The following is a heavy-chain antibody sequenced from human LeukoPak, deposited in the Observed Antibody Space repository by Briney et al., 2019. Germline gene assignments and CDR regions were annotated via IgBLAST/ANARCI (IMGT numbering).Heavy chain of an antibody. V-gene: IGHV4-39*07. D-gene: IGHD5-12*01. Sequence: SETLSLTCTVSGGSISSSSYYWGWIRQPPGKGLEWIGSIYYSGSTYYNPSLKSRVTISVDTSKNQFSLKLSSVTAADTAVYYCARSRGRYSGYERFDYWGQGTLVIVSS. CDR1: GGSISSSSYY. CDR3: ARSRGRYSGYERFDY. J-gene: IGHJ4*02. CDR2: IYYSGST.